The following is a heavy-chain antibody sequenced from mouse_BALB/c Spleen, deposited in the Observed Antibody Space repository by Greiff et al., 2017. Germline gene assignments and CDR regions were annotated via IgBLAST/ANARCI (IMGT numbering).Heavy chain of an antibody. Sequence: EVKLQESGGGLVKPGGSLKLSCAASGFTFSDYYMYWVRQTPEKRLEWVATISDGGSYTYYPDSVKGRFTISRDNAKNNLYLQMSSLKSEDTAMYYCARAPHYGSSPYYAMDYWGQGTSVTVSS. CDR2: ISDGGSYT. J-gene: IGHJ4*01. D-gene: IGHD1-1*01. V-gene: IGHV5-4*02. CDR3: ARAPHYGSSPYYAMDY. CDR1: GFTFSDYY.